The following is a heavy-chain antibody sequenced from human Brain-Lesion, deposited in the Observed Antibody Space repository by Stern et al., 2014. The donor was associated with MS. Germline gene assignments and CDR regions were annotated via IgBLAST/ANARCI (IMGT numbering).Heavy chain of an antibody. D-gene: IGHD1-26*01. CDR1: GGSISSSTYY. J-gene: IGHJ4*02. Sequence: QVQLVQSGPGLVKPSETLSLTCTVSGGSISSSTYYWAWIRQPPWKGLEWVGNIYYSGITYYNPSLKSRVTISVDMSKNQFSLKLSSVTAADTAIYYCARHDSVPRPSQLYSARDRGPGYFDYWGQGTLVTVSS. CDR2: IYYSGIT. CDR3: ARHDSVPRPSQLYSARDRGPGYFDY. V-gene: IGHV4-39*01.